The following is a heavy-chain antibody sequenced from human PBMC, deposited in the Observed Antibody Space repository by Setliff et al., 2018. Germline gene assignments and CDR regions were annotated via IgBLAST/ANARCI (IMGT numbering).Heavy chain of an antibody. J-gene: IGHJ4*02. CDR3: ARQGASGAPHY. Sequence: SETLSLTCAVYGGSFSGYYWGWIRQPPGKGLEWIGHIYYSGSTNYNPSLKSRVIISVDTFRSQFSLQLTSVTAADTAIYYCARQGASGAPHYWGQGTLVTVSS. CDR2: IYYSGST. D-gene: IGHD6-13*01. V-gene: IGHV4-59*08. CDR1: GGSFSGYY.